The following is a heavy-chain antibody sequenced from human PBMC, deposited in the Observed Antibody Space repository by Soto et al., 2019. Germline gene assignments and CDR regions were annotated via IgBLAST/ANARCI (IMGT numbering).Heavy chain of an antibody. Sequence: SETLSLTCTVSGGSISSSSYYWGWIRQPPGKGLEWFGSIYYSGSTYYNPSLKSRVTISVDTSKNQFSLKLSSVTAADTAVYYCARHGYYDKAYWGQGTLVTVSS. CDR2: IYYSGST. CDR3: ARHGYYDKAY. J-gene: IGHJ4*02. CDR1: GGSISSSSYY. D-gene: IGHD3-9*01. V-gene: IGHV4-39*01.